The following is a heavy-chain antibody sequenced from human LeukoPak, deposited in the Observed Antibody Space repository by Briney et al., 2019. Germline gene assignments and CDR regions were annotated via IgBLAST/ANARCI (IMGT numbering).Heavy chain of an antibody. Sequence: GGSLRLSCAASGFTVSSNYMSWVRQAPGKGLEWVSVIYSGGSTYYADSVKGRFTISRDNSKNTLYLQMNSLRAEDTAVYYCARVHNLAVADVDYFHYWGQGTLVTVSS. CDR3: ARVHNLAVADVDYFHY. D-gene: IGHD6-19*01. J-gene: IGHJ4*02. CDR2: IYSGGST. V-gene: IGHV3-53*01. CDR1: GFTVSSNY.